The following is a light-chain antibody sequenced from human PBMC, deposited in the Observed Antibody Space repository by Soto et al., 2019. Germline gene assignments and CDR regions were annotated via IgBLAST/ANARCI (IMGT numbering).Light chain of an antibody. CDR1: QSLTNSF. J-gene: IGKJ5*01. CDR3: QQRSDWPPT. CDR2: DAS. Sequence: EFVLTQSPGTLSLSPGERATLSCRASQSLTNSFIAWYQQRPGQAPRLLIYDASNRATGIPARFSGSGSGTDFTLTISSLEPEDFAVYFCQQRSDWPPTFGQGTQREIK. V-gene: IGKV3-11*01.